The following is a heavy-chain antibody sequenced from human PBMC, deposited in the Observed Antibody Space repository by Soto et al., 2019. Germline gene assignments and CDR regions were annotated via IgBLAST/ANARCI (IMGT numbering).Heavy chain of an antibody. V-gene: IGHV1-8*01. J-gene: IGHJ5*02. CDR1: GYTFTSYD. D-gene: IGHD2-2*01. CDR2: MNPNSGNT. Sequence: QVQLVQSGAEVKKPGASAKVSCNASGYTFTSYDINWVRQATGQGIEWMGWMNPNSGNTGYAQKFQGRVTMTRNTSIIKAYMELSSLRAEDTAVYYCARGGREQLLGFGKDPWGQGTPVTVSS. CDR3: ARGGREQLLGFGKDP.